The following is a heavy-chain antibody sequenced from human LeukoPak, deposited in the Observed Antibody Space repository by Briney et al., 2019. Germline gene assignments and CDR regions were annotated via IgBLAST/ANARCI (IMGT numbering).Heavy chain of an antibody. CDR1: GYTFPLYF. CDR2: IDPSNGVT. Sequence: ASVKVSCKTSGYTFPLYFIHWVRQAPGQGLEWIGYIDPSNGVTSFAQQFQSRVTLTSDTSIRTAYMDLSGLTSDDTAVYFCARQRAFDYWGQGTLVTVSS. CDR3: ARQRAFDY. V-gene: IGHV1-2*02. J-gene: IGHJ4*02.